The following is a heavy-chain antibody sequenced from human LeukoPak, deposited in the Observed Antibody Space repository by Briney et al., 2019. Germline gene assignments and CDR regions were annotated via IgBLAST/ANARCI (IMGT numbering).Heavy chain of an antibody. CDR3: AREKFGAAAGEGGYYYYHMDV. CDR1: GFTYRYYS. Sequence: GGSLRLSCAASGFTYRYYSMSWSRQPPGKGLEWVSYISSSGSAAYYADSVKGRFTISRDNAKNSLDLQMNSLRAEDTAVYYCAREKFGAAAGEGGYYYYHMDVWGKGTTVSVSS. V-gene: IGHV3-11*01. D-gene: IGHD6-13*01. CDR2: ISSSGSAA. J-gene: IGHJ6*03.